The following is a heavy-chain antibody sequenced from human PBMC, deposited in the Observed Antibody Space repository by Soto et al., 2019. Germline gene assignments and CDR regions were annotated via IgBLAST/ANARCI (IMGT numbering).Heavy chain of an antibody. D-gene: IGHD2-2*01. CDR1: GYTFTSHG. CDR2: ISTYNGNT. V-gene: IGHV1-18*01. Sequence: ASVKVSCKASGYTFTSHGITWVRQAPGQGLEWMGWISTYNGNTNYAQKLQGRVTLTTDTSTSTAYMELRSLRSDDAAVYYCARGASCTSTSCYDYFHYGMDVWGQGATVTVSS. J-gene: IGHJ6*02. CDR3: ARGASCTSTSCYDYFHYGMDV.